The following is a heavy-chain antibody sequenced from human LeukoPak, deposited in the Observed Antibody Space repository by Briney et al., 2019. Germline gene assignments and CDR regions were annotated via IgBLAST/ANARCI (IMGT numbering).Heavy chain of an antibody. V-gene: IGHV3-23*01. CDR1: GFTFSSYA. CDR3: AEGYMITFGGVIEY. CDR2: ISGSGGST. Sequence: GGSLRLSCAASGFTFSSYAMSWVRQAPGKGLEWVSAISGSGGSTYYADSVKGRFTISRDNSKNTLYLQMNSLRAEDTAVYYCAEGYMITFGGVIEYWGQGTLVTVSS. J-gene: IGHJ4*02. D-gene: IGHD3-16*02.